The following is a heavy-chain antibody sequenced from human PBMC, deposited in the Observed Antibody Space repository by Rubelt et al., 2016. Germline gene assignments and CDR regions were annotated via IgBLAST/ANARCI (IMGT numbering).Heavy chain of an antibody. CDR2: ISAYNGNT. J-gene: IGHJ4*02. V-gene: IGHV1-18*01. Sequence: QVQLVQSGAEVTKPGASVKVSCKASGYTFTSYGISWVRQAPGQGLEWMGWISAYNGNTNYAQKLQGRVTRTTDPSARTAYMELRSLRSDDTAVYYCARDTRYSSSSNFDYWGQGTLVTVSS. CDR1: GYTFTSYG. D-gene: IGHD6-13*01. CDR3: ARDTRYSSSSNFDY.